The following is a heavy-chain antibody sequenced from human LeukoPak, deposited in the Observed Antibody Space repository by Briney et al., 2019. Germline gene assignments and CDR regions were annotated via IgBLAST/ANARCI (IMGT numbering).Heavy chain of an antibody. D-gene: IGHD5-24*01. CDR3: ARPRGNVEMATNPFDY. V-gene: IGHV3-9*01. J-gene: IGHJ4*02. CDR1: GFTFDDYA. Sequence: GGSLRLSCAASGFTFDDYAMHWVRQAPGKGLEWVSGISWNSGSIGYADSVKGRFTISRDNAKKLMYLQMNSLRAEDTAVYYCARPRGNVEMATNPFDYWGQGTLVTVSS. CDR2: ISWNSGSI.